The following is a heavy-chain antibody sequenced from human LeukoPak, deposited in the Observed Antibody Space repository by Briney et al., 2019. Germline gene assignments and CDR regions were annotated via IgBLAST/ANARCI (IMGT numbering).Heavy chain of an antibody. V-gene: IGHV4-34*01. D-gene: IGHD3-3*01. CDR3: ARGPATYDFWSGYYTRYYYMDV. Sequence: SETLSLTCAVYGGSFSGYYWSWIRQPPGKGLEWIGEINHSGSTNYNPSLKSRVTISVDTSKIQFSLKLSSVTAADTAVYYCARGPATYDFWSGYYTRYYYMDVWGKGTTVTVSS. CDR1: GGSFSGYY. J-gene: IGHJ6*03. CDR2: INHSGST.